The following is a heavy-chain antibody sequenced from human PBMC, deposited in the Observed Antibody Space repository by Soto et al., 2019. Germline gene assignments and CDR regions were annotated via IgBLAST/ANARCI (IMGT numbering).Heavy chain of an antibody. CDR2: IYSGGST. J-gene: IGHJ6*02. CDR1: GFTASSNY. V-gene: IGHV3-53*01. Sequence: GGSLRLSCAASGFTASSNYMSWVRQAPGKGLEWVSVIYSGGSTYCADSVKGRFTISRDNSKNTLYLQMNSLRAEDTAVYYCARDCSGGSCYGTGGYYYYYGMDVWGQGTTVTVSS. D-gene: IGHD2-15*01. CDR3: ARDCSGGSCYGTGGYYYYYGMDV.